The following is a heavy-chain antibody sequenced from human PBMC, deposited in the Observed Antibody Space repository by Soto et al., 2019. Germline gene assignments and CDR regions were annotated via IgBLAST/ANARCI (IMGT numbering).Heavy chain of an antibody. V-gene: IGHV3-23*01. CDR1: GFTFSSYA. CDR3: AKDESRTIFGVVIPGNFDY. Sequence: GSLRLSCAASGFTFSSYAMSWVRQAPGKGLEWVSAISGSGGSTYYADSVKGRFTISRDNSKNTLYLQMNSLRAEDTAVYYCAKDESRTIFGVVIPGNFDYWGQGTLVTVSS. CDR2: ISGSGGST. D-gene: IGHD3-3*01. J-gene: IGHJ4*02.